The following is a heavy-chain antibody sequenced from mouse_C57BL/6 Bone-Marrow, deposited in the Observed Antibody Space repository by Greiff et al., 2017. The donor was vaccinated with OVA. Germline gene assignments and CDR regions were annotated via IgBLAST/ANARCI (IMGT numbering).Heavy chain of an antibody. CDR3: TRRYYGSSYCYAMDY. Sequence: VKVVESGAELVRPGASVTLSCKASGYTFTDYEMHWVKQTPVHGLEWIGAIDPETGGTAYNQKFKGKAILTADKSSSTAYMELRSLTSEDSAVYYCTRRYYGSSYCYAMDYWGQGTSVTVSS. J-gene: IGHJ4*01. CDR2: IDPETGGT. D-gene: IGHD1-1*01. CDR1: GYTFTDYE. V-gene: IGHV1-15*01.